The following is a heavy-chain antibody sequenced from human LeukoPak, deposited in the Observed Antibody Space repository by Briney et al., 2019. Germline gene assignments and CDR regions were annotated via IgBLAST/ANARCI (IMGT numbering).Heavy chain of an antibody. CDR1: GGSISSYY. D-gene: IGHD6-6*01. Sequence: SETLSLTCTVSGGSISSYYWSWIRQLPGKGLEWIGYIYTSGSTNYNPSLKSPVTISVDTSKNQFSLKLRSVTAADTAVYYCARIYSSSSPYDYWGQGTLVTVSS. CDR3: ARIYSSSSPYDY. J-gene: IGHJ4*02. CDR2: IYTSGST. V-gene: IGHV4-4*09.